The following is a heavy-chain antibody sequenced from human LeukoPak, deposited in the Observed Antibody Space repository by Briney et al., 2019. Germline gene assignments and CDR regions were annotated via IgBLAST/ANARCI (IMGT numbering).Heavy chain of an antibody. CDR1: GFTFSSYA. CDR2: ISYEGDNK. V-gene: IGHV3-30-3*01. Sequence: GRSLRLSCAASGFTFSSYAMHWVRQAPGKGLEWVATISYEGDNKYYADSLKGRFTISRDNAKNSLYLQMNSLRAEDTAMYYCARRSLNFDYWGQGTLVTVSS. J-gene: IGHJ4*02. CDR3: ARRSLNFDY.